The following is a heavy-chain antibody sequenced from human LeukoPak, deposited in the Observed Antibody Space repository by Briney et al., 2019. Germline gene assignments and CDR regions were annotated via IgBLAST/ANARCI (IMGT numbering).Heavy chain of an antibody. CDR1: GVSFEDYY. CDR3: ARGENGSFDH. J-gene: IGHJ4*02. CDR2: VGSTGGDK. V-gene: IGHV3-11*01. Sequence: GGSLRLSCTGSGVSFEDYYLSWIGQAPGKGLEWISYVGSTGGDKFYADPVKGRFTISRDNARNSLYMEMNDLIAEDTAFYYCARGENGSFDHWGQGTLVIVSS. D-gene: IGHD3-10*01.